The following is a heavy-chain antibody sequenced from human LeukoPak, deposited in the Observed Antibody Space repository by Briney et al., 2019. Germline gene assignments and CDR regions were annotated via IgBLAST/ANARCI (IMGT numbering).Heavy chain of an antibody. Sequence: SETLSLTCTVSGGSISSSSYYWGWIRQPPGKGLEWIGSIYYSGSTYYNPSLKSRVTISVDTSKNQFSLKLSSVTAADTAEYYCARLFSSGDYFDYWGQGTLVTVSS. V-gene: IGHV4-39*01. CDR2: IYYSGST. CDR3: ARLFSSGDYFDY. J-gene: IGHJ4*02. D-gene: IGHD6-19*01. CDR1: GGSISSSSYY.